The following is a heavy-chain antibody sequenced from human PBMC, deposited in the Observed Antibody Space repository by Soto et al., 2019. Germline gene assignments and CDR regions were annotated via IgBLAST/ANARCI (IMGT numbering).Heavy chain of an antibody. CDR3: ARDESAGSSIRY. Sequence: GGSLRLSCTASGSTFRTYGMNWVRQAPGKGLEWVSSISNSGDYIYYADSVQGRFTISRDNAKNSLYLQMNSLRAEDTAVYFCARDESAGSSIRYWGQGISVTVSS. CDR2: ISNSGDYI. CDR1: GSTFRTYG. D-gene: IGHD2-2*01. V-gene: IGHV3-21*01. J-gene: IGHJ4*02.